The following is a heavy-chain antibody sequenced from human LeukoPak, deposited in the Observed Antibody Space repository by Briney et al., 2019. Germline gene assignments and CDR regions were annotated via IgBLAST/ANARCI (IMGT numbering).Heavy chain of an antibody. Sequence: ASVKVSCKASGYTFTSYGISWARQAPGQGLEWMGWISAYNGNTNYAQKLQGRVTMTTDTSTSTAYMELRSLRSDDTAVYYCARVLYYYDSSGRIGAFDIWGQGTMVTVSS. V-gene: IGHV1-18*01. CDR2: ISAYNGNT. D-gene: IGHD3-22*01. CDR3: ARVLYYYDSSGRIGAFDI. J-gene: IGHJ3*02. CDR1: GYTFTSYG.